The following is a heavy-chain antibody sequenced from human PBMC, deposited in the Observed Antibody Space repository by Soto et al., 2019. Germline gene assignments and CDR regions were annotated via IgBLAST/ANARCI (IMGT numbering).Heavy chain of an antibody. CDR1: GDPIRSYY. Sequence: QVQLQESGPGLVKPSETLSLTCTDSGDPIRSYYWSWIRQPPGKGLEWIGVIYYSGSTNYNPSLKSRVTISVDTSKNQFSLKLSSVTAADTAVYYCARNDGVSTPIDYWGQGTLVTVSS. CDR3: ARNDGVSTPIDY. D-gene: IGHD2-8*01. CDR2: IYYSGST. J-gene: IGHJ4*02. V-gene: IGHV4-59*01.